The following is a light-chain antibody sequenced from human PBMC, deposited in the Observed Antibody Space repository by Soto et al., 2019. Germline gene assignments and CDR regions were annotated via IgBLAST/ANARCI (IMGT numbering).Light chain of an antibody. CDR2: EDK. CDR3: QSYDDLIQV. CDR1: SGNIATNF. J-gene: IGLJ7*01. V-gene: IGLV6-57*01. Sequence: NFMLTQPHSVSESPGKTVTISCTRSSGNIATNFVQWFQQRSGSSPITVIYEDKQRPSEVPDRFSGSIDTSSNSASLTISGLQIDDEAVYYCQSYDDLIQVFGGGTQLTVL.